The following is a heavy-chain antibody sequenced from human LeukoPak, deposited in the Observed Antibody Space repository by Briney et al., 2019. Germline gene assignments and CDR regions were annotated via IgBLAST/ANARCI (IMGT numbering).Heavy chain of an antibody. CDR3: ARDRAGSY. V-gene: IGHV4-59*01. J-gene: IGHJ4*02. Sequence: SETLSLTCTVSGGSISSYYWSWIRQPPGKGLEWIGYIYYSGSTNYNPSLKSRVTISVDTSKNQFSLKLSSVTAADTAVYYCARDRAGSYWGQGTLVTVSS. CDR1: GGSISSYY. CDR2: IYYSGST. D-gene: IGHD6-13*01.